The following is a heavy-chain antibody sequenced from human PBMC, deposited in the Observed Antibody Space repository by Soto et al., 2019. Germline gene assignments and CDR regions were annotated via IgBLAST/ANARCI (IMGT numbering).Heavy chain of an antibody. J-gene: IGHJ5*02. V-gene: IGHV1-46*01. Sequence: ASVKVSCKAPRDTFTSYYINWVRQAPGQGLEWMGVINPHGGSTAYAQKFKGRVTLTRGTSASTVYMEVSSLTSEDTAMYYCARSSGGNFGIIIEGTNWFAPGAREPWSPSPQ. CDR3: ARSSGGNFGIIIEGTNWFAP. CDR2: INPHGGST. CDR1: RDTFTSYY. D-gene: IGHD1-26*01.